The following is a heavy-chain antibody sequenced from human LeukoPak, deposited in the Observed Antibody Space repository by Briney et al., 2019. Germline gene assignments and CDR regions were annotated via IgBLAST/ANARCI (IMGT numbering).Heavy chain of an antibody. J-gene: IGHJ5*02. V-gene: IGHV1-69*13. D-gene: IGHD6-19*01. CDR1: GGTFSSYA. CDR2: IIPIFGTA. CDR3: ARDGTRGAVAGTFNWFDP. Sequence: ASVKVSCKASGGTFSSYAISWVRQAPGQGLEWMGGIIPIFGTANYAQKFQGRVTITADESTSTAYMELSSLRSEDTAVYYCARDGTRGAVAGTFNWFDPWGQGTLVTVSS.